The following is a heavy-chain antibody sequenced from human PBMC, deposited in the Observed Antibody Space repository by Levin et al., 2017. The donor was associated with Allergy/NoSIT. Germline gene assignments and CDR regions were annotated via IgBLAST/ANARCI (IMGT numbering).Heavy chain of an antibody. V-gene: IGHV3-21*01. J-gene: IGHJ6*03. D-gene: IGHD5-18*01. Sequence: RGESLKISCASSGFTFSSYSMNWVRQAPGKGLEWVSSISSSSSYIYYADSLKGRFTISRDNAKNSLYLQMNSLRAEDTAVYYCARGGDSYGYWSSYFYYYMDVWGKGTTVTVSS. CDR2: ISSSSSYI. CDR1: GFTFSSYS. CDR3: ARGGDSYGYWSSYFYYYMDV.